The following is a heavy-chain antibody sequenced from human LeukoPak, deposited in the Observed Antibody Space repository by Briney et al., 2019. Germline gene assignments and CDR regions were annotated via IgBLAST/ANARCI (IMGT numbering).Heavy chain of an antibody. D-gene: IGHD4-17*01. CDR1: GFTFSNYA. Sequence: PGGSLRLSCAASGFTFSNYAMAWVRHAPGKGLEWVSSITSSSNRYYADSVKGRFTISRDKSKNTVYMQMTSLRAEDTAVYYCAKGDYGDCYWGQGTLVTVSS. CDR2: ITSSSNR. V-gene: IGHV3-23*01. J-gene: IGHJ4*02. CDR3: AKGDYGDCY.